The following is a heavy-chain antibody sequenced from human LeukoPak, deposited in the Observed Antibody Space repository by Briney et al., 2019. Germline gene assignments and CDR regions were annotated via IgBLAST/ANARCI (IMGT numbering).Heavy chain of an antibody. Sequence: GGSLRLSCAASGFTFGSYGMHWVRQAPGKGLEWVAFIRYDGSNKYYADSVKGRFTISRDNSKNTLYLQMNSLRAEDTAVYYCAKDREVGRYFDWSFDYWGQGTLVTVSS. D-gene: IGHD3-9*01. J-gene: IGHJ4*02. CDR2: IRYDGSNK. V-gene: IGHV3-30*02. CDR1: GFTFGSYG. CDR3: AKDREVGRYFDWSFDY.